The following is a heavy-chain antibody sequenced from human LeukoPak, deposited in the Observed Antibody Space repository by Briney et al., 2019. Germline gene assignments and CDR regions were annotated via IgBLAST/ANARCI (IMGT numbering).Heavy chain of an antibody. CDR1: GYTLTELS. CDR2: FDPEDGET. D-gene: IGHD1-1*01. V-gene: IGHV1-24*01. Sequence: ASVKVSCKVSGYTLTELSMHWVRQAPGKGLEWMGGFDPEDGETIYAQKFQGRVTMTEDTSTDTAYMELRSLRSDDTAVYYCARVQLERSGEPFDYWGQGTLVTVSS. CDR3: ARVQLERSGEPFDY. J-gene: IGHJ4*02.